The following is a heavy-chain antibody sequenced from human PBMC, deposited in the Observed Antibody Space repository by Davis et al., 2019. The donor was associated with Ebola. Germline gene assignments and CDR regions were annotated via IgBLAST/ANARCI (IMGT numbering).Heavy chain of an antibody. CDR1: GFTVSTNY. Sequence: GESLKISCAASGFTVSTNYMTWVRQAPGKGLEWVSVIYNSGSTYYADSVKGRFTISRDTSKNTVYLQMNRLRAEDTALYYCAGGCSGGRCYRTSPIDHWGQGTLVTVSS. D-gene: IGHD2-15*01. CDR3: AGGCSGGRCYRTSPIDH. V-gene: IGHV3-53*01. CDR2: IYNSGST. J-gene: IGHJ4*02.